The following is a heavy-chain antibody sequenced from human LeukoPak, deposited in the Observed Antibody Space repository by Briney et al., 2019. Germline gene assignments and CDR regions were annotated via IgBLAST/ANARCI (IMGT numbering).Heavy chain of an antibody. CDR3: AKGGSYYGSGSLDAFDI. D-gene: IGHD3-10*01. CDR2: ISGSGGST. V-gene: IGHV3-23*01. Sequence: PGGSLRLSCAASGFTFSSYAMSWVRQAPGKGLEWVSAISGSGGSTNSADSVKGRFTISRDNSKNTLYLQMNSLRAEGTAVYYCAKGGSYYGSGSLDAFDIWGQGTMVTVSS. J-gene: IGHJ3*02. CDR1: GFTFSSYA.